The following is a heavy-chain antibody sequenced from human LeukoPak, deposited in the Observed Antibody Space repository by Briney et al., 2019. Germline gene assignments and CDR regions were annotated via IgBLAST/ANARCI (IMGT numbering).Heavy chain of an antibody. CDR3: AKSPTVDAAFDI. J-gene: IGHJ3*02. V-gene: IGHV3-23*01. CDR2: IGYTGDST. D-gene: IGHD4-23*01. CDR1: GFTFSSYA. Sequence: GGSLRLSCAASGFTFSSYAMNWVRQAPGKGLEWVSGIGYTGDSTFYADSVKGRFTVSRDSSKNTLFLLMNSLRAEDTALYYCAKSPTVDAAFDIWGQGTMVTVSS.